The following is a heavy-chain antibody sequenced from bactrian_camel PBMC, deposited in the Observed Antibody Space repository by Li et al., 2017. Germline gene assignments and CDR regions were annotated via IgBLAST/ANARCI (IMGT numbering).Heavy chain of an antibody. V-gene: IGHV3S1*01. J-gene: IGHJ6*01. CDR3: AVLCSACSADICFNRLRQAYHGY. Sequence: HVQLVESGGGLVQPGGSLRLSCAASGFIFSSYWMYWVRQAPGKGLEWVSAINTGGGTTYYADSAKGRFTISRNNAKNTVYLQMNSLKPEDTAMYYCAVLCSACSADICFNRLRQAYHGYRGQGTQVTVS. CDR2: INTGGGTT. D-gene: IGHD1*01. CDR1: GFIFSSYW.